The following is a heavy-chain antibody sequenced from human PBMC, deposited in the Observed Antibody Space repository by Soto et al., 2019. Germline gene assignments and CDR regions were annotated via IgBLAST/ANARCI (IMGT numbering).Heavy chain of an antibody. V-gene: IGHV4-61*01. D-gene: IGHD5-18*01. CDR1: GDSVSSYNYY. J-gene: IGHJ4*02. CDR2: IYSSGST. CDR3: ARDIRGYSRAFDF. Sequence: SETLSLTCTVSGDSVSSYNYYWTWIRQSPGKGLEWVGYIYSSGSTKYNPSLKSRVTISLHTSSNQFSLNLTSVTAADTAVYYCARDIRGYSRAFDFWGQGTLVTVSS.